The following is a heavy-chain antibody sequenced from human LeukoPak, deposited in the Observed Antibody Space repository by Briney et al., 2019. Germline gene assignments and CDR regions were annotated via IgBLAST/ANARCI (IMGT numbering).Heavy chain of an antibody. V-gene: IGHV3-21*01. CDR3: ARNDYGSGSYITLFDY. CDR2: ISRSTMYI. D-gene: IGHD3-10*01. J-gene: IGHJ4*02. CDR1: GFTFSDST. Sequence: GGSLRLSCVASGFTFSDSTMNWVRQAPGKGPEWVSSISRSTMYIYYADSVKGRFTISRDNSKNTLYLQMNSLRAEDTAVYYCARNDYGSGSYITLFDYWGQGTLVTVSS.